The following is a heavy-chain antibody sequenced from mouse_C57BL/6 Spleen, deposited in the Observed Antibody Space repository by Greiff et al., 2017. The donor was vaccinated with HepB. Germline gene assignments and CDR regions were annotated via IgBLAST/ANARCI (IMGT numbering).Heavy chain of an antibody. V-gene: IGHV5-17*01. D-gene: IGHD4-1*01. J-gene: IGHJ4*01. CDR3: ARLGRGAMDY. Sequence: EVKLVESGGGLVKPGGSLKLSCAASGFTFSDYGMHWVRQAPEKGLEWVAYISSGSSTIYYADTVKGRFTISRDNAKNTLFLQMTSLGSEDTAMYYCARLGRGAMDYWGQGTSVTVSS. CDR1: GFTFSDYG. CDR2: ISSGSSTI.